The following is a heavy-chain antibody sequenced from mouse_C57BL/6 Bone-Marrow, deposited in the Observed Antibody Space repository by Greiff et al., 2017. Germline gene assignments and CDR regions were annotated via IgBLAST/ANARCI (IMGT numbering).Heavy chain of an antibody. Sequence: EVKLMESGGGLVQPKGSLKLSCAASGFSFNTYAMNWVRQAPGKGLEWVARIRSKSNNYATYYADSVKDRFTISRDDSESMLYLQMNNLKTEDTAMYYCVRQLDAGFAYWGQGTLVTVSA. D-gene: IGHD4-1*01. J-gene: IGHJ3*01. CDR1: GFSFNTYA. CDR3: VRQLDAGFAY. CDR2: IRSKSNNYAT. V-gene: IGHV10-1*01.